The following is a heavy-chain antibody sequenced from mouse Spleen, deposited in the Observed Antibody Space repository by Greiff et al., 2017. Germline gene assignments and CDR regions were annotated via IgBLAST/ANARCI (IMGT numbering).Heavy chain of an antibody. V-gene: IGHV1-14*01. Sequence: QLLESGHELGKTRAEGTTSGKASGQPFTSYVMHWVKQMTGQGNEWIGYINPYNDGTKYNEKFKGKATLTSDKSSSTAYMQFSSLTSEDSAIYYCARGRGDYWGQGTSVTVS. CDR2: INPYNDGT. CDR3: ARGRGDY. CDR1: GQPFTSYV. J-gene: IGHJ4*01.